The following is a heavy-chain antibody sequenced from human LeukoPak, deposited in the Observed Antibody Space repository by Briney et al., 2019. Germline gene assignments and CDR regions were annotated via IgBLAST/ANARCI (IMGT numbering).Heavy chain of an antibody. Sequence: GGSLRLSCAASGFTFRNYGMHWVRQAPGKGLEWVAVISFDGSNEYYADSVKGRFTISRDNSKNTLYLQMNSLRAEDTAVYYCGKGIYCRGCSCYNGMDVWGQGTTVTVSS. V-gene: IGHV3-30*18. CDR3: GKGIYCRGCSCYNGMDV. CDR2: ISFDGSNE. D-gene: IGHD2-15*01. J-gene: IGHJ6*02. CDR1: GFTFRNYG.